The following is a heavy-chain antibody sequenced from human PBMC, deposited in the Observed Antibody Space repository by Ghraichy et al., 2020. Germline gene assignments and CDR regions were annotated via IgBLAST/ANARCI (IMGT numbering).Heavy chain of an antibody. Sequence: SGPPLVKPTETLTLTCTVSGFSLNEPRMGVGWIRQPPGKALEWLAHIDEGPYSRVLNSRVTISKDTSKSQVVLTMANMDPGDTATYYCARGLSGYGGYDSWGQGTLVTVSS. CDR3: ARGLSGYGGYDS. CDR1: GFSLNEPRMG. V-gene: IGHV2-26*01. CDR2: IDEG. D-gene: IGHD5-12*01. J-gene: IGHJ5*02.